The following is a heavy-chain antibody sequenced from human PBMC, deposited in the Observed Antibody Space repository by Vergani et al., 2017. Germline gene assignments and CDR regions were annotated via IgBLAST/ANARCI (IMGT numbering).Heavy chain of an antibody. Sequence: QVQLQESGPGLVKPSETLSLTCAVPGYSISSGYYWGWIRQPPGKGLEWIGSIYHSGSTYYNPSLKSRVTISVDTSKNQFSLKLSSVTAADTAVYYCARSRQQLVRGYNWFDPWGQGTLVTVSS. CDR2: IYHSGST. J-gene: IGHJ5*02. D-gene: IGHD6-13*01. CDR1: GYSISSGYY. V-gene: IGHV4-38-2*01. CDR3: ARSRQQLVRGYNWFDP.